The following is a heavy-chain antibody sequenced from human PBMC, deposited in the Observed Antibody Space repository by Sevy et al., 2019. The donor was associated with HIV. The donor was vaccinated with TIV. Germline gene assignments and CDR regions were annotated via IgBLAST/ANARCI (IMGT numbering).Heavy chain of an antibody. D-gene: IGHD3-10*01. CDR1: GFTFSSYS. J-gene: IGHJ4*02. CDR3: ARATYYYASGLFKDIDY. Sequence: GGSLRLSCAASGFTFSSYSIYWVRQAPGKGLEWVSSISSSSTYIYYADSLKGRFTISRDDAKNSVFLQMNSLRAEDTAVYYCARATYYYASGLFKDIDYWGQGTLVTVSS. CDR2: ISSSSTYI. V-gene: IGHV3-21*03.